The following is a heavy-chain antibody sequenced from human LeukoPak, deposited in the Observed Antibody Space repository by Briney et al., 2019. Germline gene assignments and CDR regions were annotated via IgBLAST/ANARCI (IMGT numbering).Heavy chain of an antibody. CDR1: GFIFSSDW. CDR3: FRDVDNISGANFHY. Sequence: PGGSLRLSCAASGFIFSSDWMSWVRQAPGKGLEWVAMINQNEKVKYYVDSVKGRFTISRDNGKRSLFLQMNSLRGDDTAMYYCFRDVDNISGANFHYWGQGTLVTVSS. D-gene: IGHD1-14*01. J-gene: IGHJ4*02. V-gene: IGHV3-7*03. CDR2: INQNEKVK.